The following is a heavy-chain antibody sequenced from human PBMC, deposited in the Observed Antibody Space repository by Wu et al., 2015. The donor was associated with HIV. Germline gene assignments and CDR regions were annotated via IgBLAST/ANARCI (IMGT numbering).Heavy chain of an antibody. CDR3: ARDLRTTIFGVSERGDAFDI. D-gene: IGHD3-3*01. J-gene: IGHJ3*02. CDR1: GGTFSSYA. V-gene: IGHV1-69*12. CDR2: IIPIFGTT. Sequence: QVQLVQSGAEVKKPGSSVKVPCKASGGTFSSYAISWVRQAPGQGLEWMGGIIPIFGTTNFAQKFQGRVTITADESTSTAYMELSSLRSEDTAVYYCARDLRTTIFGVSERGDAFDIWGQGTMVTVSS.